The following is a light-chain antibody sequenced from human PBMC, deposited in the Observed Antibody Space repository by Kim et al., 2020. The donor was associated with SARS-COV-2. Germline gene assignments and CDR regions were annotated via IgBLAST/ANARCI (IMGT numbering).Light chain of an antibody. Sequence: AATGDRVTITCRASQGISSYLAWYQQKPGKAPKLLIYAASTLQSGVPSRFSGSGSGTDFTLTISCLQSEDFATYYCQQYYSYRQTFGQGTKVDIK. J-gene: IGKJ1*01. V-gene: IGKV1-8*01. CDR1: QGISSY. CDR2: AAS. CDR3: QQYYSYRQT.